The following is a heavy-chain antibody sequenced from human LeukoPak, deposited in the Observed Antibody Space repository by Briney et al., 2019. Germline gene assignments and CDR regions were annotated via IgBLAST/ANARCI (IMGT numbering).Heavy chain of an antibody. CDR1: GGSISSSSYY. J-gene: IGHJ4*02. Sequence: SETLSLTCTVSGGSISSSSYYWGWIRQPPGKGLEWIGSIYYSGSTYYNPSLKSRVTISVDTSKNQFSLKLSSVTAADTAVYYCARGYFIGYSSSWFDYWGQGTLVTVSS. CDR2: IYYSGST. D-gene: IGHD6-13*01. CDR3: ARGYFIGYSSSWFDY. V-gene: IGHV4-39*07.